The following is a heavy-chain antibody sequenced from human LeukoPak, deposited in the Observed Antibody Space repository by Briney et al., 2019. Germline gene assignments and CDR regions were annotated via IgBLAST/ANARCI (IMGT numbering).Heavy chain of an antibody. Sequence: PGGSLRLSCAASGFTFSRYGMHWVRQAPGKGLEWVAFIRYDGSNKYYADSVKGRFTISRDNAKNSLYLQMNSLRAEDTAVYYCARDSVTTAWGSYRYTEPVLDYWGQGTLVTVSS. CDR2: IRYDGSNK. V-gene: IGHV3-30*02. CDR3: ARDSVTTAWGSYRYTEPVLDY. D-gene: IGHD3-16*02. CDR1: GFTFSRYG. J-gene: IGHJ4*02.